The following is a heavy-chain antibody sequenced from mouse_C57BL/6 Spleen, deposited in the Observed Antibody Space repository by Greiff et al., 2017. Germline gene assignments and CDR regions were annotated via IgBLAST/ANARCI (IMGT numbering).Heavy chain of an antibody. Sequence: QVQLQQSGAELVKPGASVKISCKASGYAFSSYWMNWVKQRPGKGLAWIGQIYPGDGDTNYNGKFKGKATLTADKSSSTAYMQLSSLTSEDSAVYFCARLYGRVGAMDYWGQGTSVTVSS. CDR1: GYAFSSYW. CDR2: IYPGDGDT. J-gene: IGHJ4*01. CDR3: ARLYGRVGAMDY. D-gene: IGHD1-1*01. V-gene: IGHV1-80*01.